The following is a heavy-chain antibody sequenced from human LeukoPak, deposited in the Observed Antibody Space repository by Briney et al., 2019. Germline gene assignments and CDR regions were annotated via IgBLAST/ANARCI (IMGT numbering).Heavy chain of an antibody. J-gene: IGHJ4*02. CDR3: ANLGYSSRLN. Sequence: GGSLRLSCAASGFTFSSYAMSWVRQAPGKGLDWVSAISGSGGSTYYADSVKGRFTISRDNSKNTLYLQMNSLRAEDTAVYYCANLGYSSRLNWGQGTLVTVSS. V-gene: IGHV3-23*01. D-gene: IGHD6-13*01. CDR1: GFTFSSYA. CDR2: ISGSGGST.